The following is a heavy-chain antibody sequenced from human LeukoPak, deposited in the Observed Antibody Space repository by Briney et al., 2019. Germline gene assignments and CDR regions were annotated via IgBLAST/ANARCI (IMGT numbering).Heavy chain of an antibody. CDR1: GVSISSYY. V-gene: IGHV4-59*01. Sequence: SETLSLTCTVSGVSISSYYWSWIRQPPGKGLEWIGYIYYSGSTNYNPSLKSRVTISVDTSKNQFSLKLSSVTAADTAVYYCARVDSSNWYEYRGYFDYWGQGTLVTVSS. J-gene: IGHJ4*02. CDR2: IYYSGST. D-gene: IGHD6-13*01. CDR3: ARVDSSNWYEYRGYFDY.